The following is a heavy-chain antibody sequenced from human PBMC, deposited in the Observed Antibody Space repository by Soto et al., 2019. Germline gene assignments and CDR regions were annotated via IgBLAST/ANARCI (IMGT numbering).Heavy chain of an antibody. Sequence: GGSLRLSCAASGFTFSSYWMSWVRQAPGKGLEWVANIKQDGSEKYYVDSVKGRFTISRDNAKNSLYLQMNSLRAEDTAVYYCARDLGVPAAMGYYYMDVWGKGTTVTVSS. V-gene: IGHV3-7*01. CDR3: ARDLGVPAAMGYYYMDV. CDR2: IKQDGSEK. J-gene: IGHJ6*03. D-gene: IGHD2-2*01. CDR1: GFTFSSYW.